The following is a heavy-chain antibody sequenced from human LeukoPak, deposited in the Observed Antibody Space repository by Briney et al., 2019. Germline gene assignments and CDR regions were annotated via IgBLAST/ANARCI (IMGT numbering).Heavy chain of an antibody. CDR2: INPNSGGT. CDR3: ARGGTEAGSGDY. V-gene: IGHV1-2*06. J-gene: IGHJ4*02. CDR1: GYSFTGYY. Sequence: ASVKVSCKASGYSFTGYYMHWVRQAPGQGLEWMGRINPNSGGTDFAQKFQGRVTMTRDTSISTAYMELSRLRSDDTAKYYCARGGTEAGSGDYWGQGTLVTVSS. D-gene: IGHD3-10*01.